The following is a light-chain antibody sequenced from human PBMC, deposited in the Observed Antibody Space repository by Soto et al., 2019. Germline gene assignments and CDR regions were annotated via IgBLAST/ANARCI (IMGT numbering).Light chain of an antibody. CDR2: GAS. Sequence: EIVLTQSPGTLSFSPVEIATLSCMASQTVSTNYLAWYQQKPGQAPRLLIYGASTRATGIPARFSGSGSGTEFTLTISSLQSEDFAVYYCQKYNNWPRTCGQGTKGDIK. J-gene: IGKJ1*01. CDR1: QTVSTN. CDR3: QKYNNWPRT. V-gene: IGKV3-15*01.